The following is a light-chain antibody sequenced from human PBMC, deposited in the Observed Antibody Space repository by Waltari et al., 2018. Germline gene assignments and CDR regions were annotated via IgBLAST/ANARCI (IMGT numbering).Light chain of an antibody. J-gene: IGLJ2*01. CDR2: DVT. CDR1: SSDVGGYNY. CDR3: SSYTSSSTQV. V-gene: IGLV2-14*03. Sequence: QSALTQPASVSGSPGQSITIFCTGTSSDVGGYNYVSWYQQHPGKAPKLIIFDVTNRASGVFNRLSGSKSGNTAFLTISGLQTEDEADYYCSSYTSSSTQVFGGGTRLTVL.